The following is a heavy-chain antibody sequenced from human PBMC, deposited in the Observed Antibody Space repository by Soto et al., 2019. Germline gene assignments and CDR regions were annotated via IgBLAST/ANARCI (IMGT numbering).Heavy chain of an antibody. J-gene: IGHJ4*02. CDR3: ARTSSGSGSYN. CDR1: GGSFSGYY. V-gene: IGHV4-34*01. CDR2: INHSGST. D-gene: IGHD3-10*01. Sequence: SETLSLTCAVYGGSFSGYYWSWIRQPPGKGLEWIGEINHSGSTNYNPSLKSRVTISVDTSKNQFSLKLSSVTAADTAVYYCARTSSGSGSYNWGQGTLVTVS.